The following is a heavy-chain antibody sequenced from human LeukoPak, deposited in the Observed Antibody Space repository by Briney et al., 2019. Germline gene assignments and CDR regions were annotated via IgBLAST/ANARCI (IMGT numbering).Heavy chain of an antibody. CDR3: VKRDIQYTSSSGGTFQH. J-gene: IGHJ1*01. D-gene: IGHD6-6*01. CDR1: GFTFSSYA. CDR2: IRYDGSNK. V-gene: IGHV3-30*02. Sequence: PGGSLRLSCAASGFTFSSYAMSWVRQAPGKGLEWVTFIRYDGSNKYYADSVKGRFTVSRDNSKNTLYLQMNSLRPEDTAVYNCVKRDIQYTSSSGGTFQHWGQGTLVTVSS.